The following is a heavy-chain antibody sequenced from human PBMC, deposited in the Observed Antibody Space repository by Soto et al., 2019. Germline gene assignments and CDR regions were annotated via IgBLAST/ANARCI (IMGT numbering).Heavy chain of an antibody. CDR1: GYTFTSYG. Sequence: QVQLVQSGAEVKKPGASVKVSCKASGYTFTSYGISWVRQAPGQGLEWMGWISANNGNTNYAQKIQGRVTMTTDTSTSTASMELRSLRADDTAVYYCARDGRYSGSYGGYYFDYWGQGPLVTVSS. CDR3: ARDGRYSGSYGGYYFDY. D-gene: IGHD1-26*01. J-gene: IGHJ4*02. V-gene: IGHV1-18*01. CDR2: ISANNGNT.